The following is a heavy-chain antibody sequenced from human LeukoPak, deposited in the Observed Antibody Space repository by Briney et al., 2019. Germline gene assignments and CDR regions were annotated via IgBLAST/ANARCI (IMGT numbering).Heavy chain of an antibody. CDR1: GGSISSSSYY. Sequence: SETLSLTCTVSGGSISSSSYYWGWIRQPPGKGLEWIGSIYNSGSTYYNPSLKSRVTISVDTSKNQFSLKLSSVTAADTAVYYCARITVGGVNAPDYWGQGTLITVSS. V-gene: IGHV4-39*01. D-gene: IGHD3-16*01. J-gene: IGHJ4*02. CDR3: ARITVGGVNAPDY. CDR2: IYNSGST.